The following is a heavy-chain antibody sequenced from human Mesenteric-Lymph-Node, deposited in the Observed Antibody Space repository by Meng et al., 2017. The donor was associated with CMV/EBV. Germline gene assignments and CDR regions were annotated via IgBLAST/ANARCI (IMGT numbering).Heavy chain of an antibody. Sequence: QVAAQGSGQGRGRLSETLSLACIVAGVSVTSGAYHLSWIRQSPGKGLEWIGYIYGTGITIYNPSLKSRVTILLETSKNQFSLKLNSVTTADTAVYYCAKSRSSTPGIVDDWGQGTLVTVSS. CDR3: AKSRSSTPGIVDD. CDR1: GVSVTSGAYH. V-gene: IGHV4-61*08. J-gene: IGHJ4*02. CDR2: IYGTGIT. D-gene: IGHD2/OR15-2a*01.